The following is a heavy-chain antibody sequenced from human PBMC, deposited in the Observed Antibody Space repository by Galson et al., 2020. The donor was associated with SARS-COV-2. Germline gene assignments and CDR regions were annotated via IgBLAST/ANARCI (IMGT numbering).Heavy chain of an antibody. Sequence: GESLKISCAASGFTFSSYAMSWVRQAPGKGLEWVSAISGSGGSTYYADSVKGRFTISRDNSKNTLYLQMSSLRAEDTAVYYCARTVVTGWYFDLWGRGTLVTVSS. J-gene: IGHJ2*01. D-gene: IGHD2-15*01. CDR1: GFTFSSYA. CDR3: ARTVVTGWYFDL. V-gene: IGHV3-23*01. CDR2: ISGSGGST.